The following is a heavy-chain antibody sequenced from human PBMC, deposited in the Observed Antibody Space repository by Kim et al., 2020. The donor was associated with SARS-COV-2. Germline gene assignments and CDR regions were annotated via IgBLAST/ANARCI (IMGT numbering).Heavy chain of an antibody. V-gene: IGHV3-30*18. D-gene: IGHD3-10*01. Sequence: GGSLRLSCVASGFTFSTYAMYWVRQAPGKGLEWVALISNDGSNAYYADSVKGRFTISRDNSKNTLYLQMNSLRAEDTALFYCAKALLRGFNHDYYGMDI. J-gene: IGHJ6*01. CDR3: AKALLRGFNHDYYGMDI. CDR2: ISNDGSNA. CDR1: GFTFSTYA.